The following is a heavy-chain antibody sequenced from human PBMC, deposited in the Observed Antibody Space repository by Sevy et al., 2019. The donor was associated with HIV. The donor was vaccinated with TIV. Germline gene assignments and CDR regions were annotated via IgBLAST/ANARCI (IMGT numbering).Heavy chain of an antibody. V-gene: IGHV3-11*04. J-gene: IGHJ6*02. CDR2: ISSSGSTI. CDR3: ARYYRGIVGAIYYYGMDV. Sequence: GSLRLSCAASGFTFSDYYMSWIRQAPGKGLEWVSYISSSGSTIYYADSVKGRFTISRDNAKNSLYLQMNSLRAEDTAVYYCARYYRGIVGAIYYYGMDVWGQGTTVTVSS. D-gene: IGHD1-26*01. CDR1: GFTFSDYY.